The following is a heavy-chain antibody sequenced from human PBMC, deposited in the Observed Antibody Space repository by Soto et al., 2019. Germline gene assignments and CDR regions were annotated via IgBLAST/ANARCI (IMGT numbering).Heavy chain of an antibody. CDR3: AKDLTSYSQWPRTYYGTDV. Sequence: GGSLRLSCAASGFTFSSSGMHWVRQAPGKGLEWVAVISYDGSNKYYADSVKGRFTISRDNSKNTLYLQMNSLRAEDTAVYYCAKDLTSYSQWPRTYYGTDVWGHGTPVTVP. J-gene: IGHJ6*02. CDR1: GFTFSSSG. D-gene: IGHD6-19*01. V-gene: IGHV3-30*18. CDR2: ISYDGSNK.